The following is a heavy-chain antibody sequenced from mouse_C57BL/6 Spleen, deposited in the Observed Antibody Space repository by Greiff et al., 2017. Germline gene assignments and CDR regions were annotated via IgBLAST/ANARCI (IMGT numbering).Heavy chain of an antibody. CDR2: IYPGDGDT. CDR3: ARSVSWYFDY. V-gene: IGHV1-82*01. CDR1: GYAFSSSW. J-gene: IGHJ2*01. D-gene: IGHD1-1*01. Sequence: QVQLQQSGPELVKPGASVKISCKASGYAFSSSWMNWVKQRPGKGLEWIGRIYPGDGDTNYNGKFKGKATLTADKSSSTADMQLRSLTSEDSAVYFCARSVSWYFDYWGQGTTLTVSS.